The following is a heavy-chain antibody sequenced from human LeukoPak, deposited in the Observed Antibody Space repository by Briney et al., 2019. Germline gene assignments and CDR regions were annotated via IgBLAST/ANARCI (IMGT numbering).Heavy chain of an antibody. CDR1: GFTFSSYW. CDR2: IKQDGSEK. J-gene: IGHJ4*02. V-gene: IGHV3-7*01. D-gene: IGHD3-22*01. CDR3: ARDARTYYYDSSGYWYYFDY. Sequence: GGSLRPSCAASGFTFSSYWMSWVRQAPGKGLEWVANIKQDGSEKYYVDSVKGRFTISRDNAKNSLYLQMNSLRAEDTAVYYCARDARTYYYDSSGYWYYFDYWGQGTLVTVSS.